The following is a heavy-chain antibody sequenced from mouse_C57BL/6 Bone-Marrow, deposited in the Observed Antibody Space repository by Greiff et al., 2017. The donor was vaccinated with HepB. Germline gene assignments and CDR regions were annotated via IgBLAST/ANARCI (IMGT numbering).Heavy chain of an antibody. Sequence: VQLQQPGAELVKPGASVKMSCKASGYTFTSYWITWVKQRPGQGLEWIGDIYPGSGSTNYNEKFKSKATLTVDTSSSTAYMQLSSLTSEDSAVYYCARHYYSNYVGWFAYWGQGTLVTVSA. D-gene: IGHD2-5*01. CDR2: IYPGSGST. CDR1: GYTFTSYW. V-gene: IGHV1-55*01. J-gene: IGHJ3*01. CDR3: ARHYYSNYVGWFAY.